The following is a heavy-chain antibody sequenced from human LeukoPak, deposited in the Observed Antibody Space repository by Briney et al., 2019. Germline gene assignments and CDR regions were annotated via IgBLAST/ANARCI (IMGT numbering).Heavy chain of an antibody. Sequence: SETLFLTCTVSGGSISSSSYYWGSIRQPPGKGLEWIGSIYYSGSTYYNPSLKSRVTISVDTSKNQFSLKLSSVTAADTAVYYCARAAIVGATPSAFDIWGQGTMVTVSS. CDR3: ARAAIVGATPSAFDI. D-gene: IGHD1-26*01. J-gene: IGHJ3*02. V-gene: IGHV4-39*07. CDR1: GGSISSSSYY. CDR2: IYYSGST.